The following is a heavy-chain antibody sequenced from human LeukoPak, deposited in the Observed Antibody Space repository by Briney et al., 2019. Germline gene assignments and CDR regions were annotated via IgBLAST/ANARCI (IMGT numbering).Heavy chain of an antibody. CDR3: SKSLKVPQQHLDL. D-gene: IGHD6-13*01. J-gene: IGHJ5*02. Sequence: GGSLRPSCAASGFTFSSYAMSWVRQAPGKGLEWVSAISGSGGSTYYADSVKGRFTISRDNSKNTLYLQMNSLRAEDTGVYYCSKSLKVPQQHLDLWGQGTLVTVSS. V-gene: IGHV3-23*01. CDR2: ISGSGGST. CDR1: GFTFSSYA.